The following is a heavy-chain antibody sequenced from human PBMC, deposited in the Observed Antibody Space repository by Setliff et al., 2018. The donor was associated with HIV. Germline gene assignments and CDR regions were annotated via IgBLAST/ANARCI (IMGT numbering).Heavy chain of an antibody. D-gene: IGHD2-2*01. Sequence: SETLSLTCAVSGYSISSGFYWGWIRQPPGKGLGWIGSIYHSGSTYYNPSLKSRVTISVDTSKNQFSLNLSSVTAADAGVYYCARQFCTATSCSWPFDYWGQGTLVTVSS. V-gene: IGHV4-38-2*01. CDR2: IYHSGST. CDR3: ARQFCTATSCSWPFDY. CDR1: GYSISSGFY. J-gene: IGHJ4*02.